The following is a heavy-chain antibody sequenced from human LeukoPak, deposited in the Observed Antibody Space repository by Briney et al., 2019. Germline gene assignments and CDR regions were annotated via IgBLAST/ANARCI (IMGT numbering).Heavy chain of an antibody. V-gene: IGHV4-4*02. CDR2: IYHSGRT. D-gene: IGHD5-12*01. CDR3: ASSDGLPPRSDSSYDVFDY. CDR1: GGSIISGNW. J-gene: IGHJ4*02. Sequence: SETLSLTCAVSGGSIISGNWWSWVRQPPGKGLEGIGEIYHSGRTNYNPSLKSRVTMSLDKSKNQFSLNLSSVTAADTALYYCASSDGLPPRSDSSYDVFDYWGQGTLVTVSS.